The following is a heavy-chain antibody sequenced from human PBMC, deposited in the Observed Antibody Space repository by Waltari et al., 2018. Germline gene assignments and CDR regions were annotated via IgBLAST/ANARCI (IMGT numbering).Heavy chain of an antibody. V-gene: IGHV4-61*02. Sequence: QVQLQESGPGLVKPSQTLSLTCTVSGGSISSGSYYWSWIRQPAGKGLEWIGRIYTSGITNYNPSLKSRVTISVDTSKNQFSLKLSSVTAADTAVYYCARVHKSIVVVAATNAFDIWGQGTMVTVSS. CDR2: IYTSGIT. CDR3: ARVHKSIVVVAATNAFDI. CDR1: GGSISSGSYY. J-gene: IGHJ3*02. D-gene: IGHD2-15*01.